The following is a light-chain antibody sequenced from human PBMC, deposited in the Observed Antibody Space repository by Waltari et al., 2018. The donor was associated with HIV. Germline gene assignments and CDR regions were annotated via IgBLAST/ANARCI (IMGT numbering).Light chain of an antibody. CDR3: QSYDSSLTMV. Sequence: QSVLTQPPSVSGAPGQRVTISCTGGSSNIGAGYDVHWYQRLPGTAPKLLIFATVNRPSGVPDRFSGSSSGTSASLAITWLQAEDEADYYCQSYDSSLTMVFGGGTKVTVL. J-gene: IGLJ2*01. CDR1: SSNIGAGYD. V-gene: IGLV1-40*01. CDR2: ATV.